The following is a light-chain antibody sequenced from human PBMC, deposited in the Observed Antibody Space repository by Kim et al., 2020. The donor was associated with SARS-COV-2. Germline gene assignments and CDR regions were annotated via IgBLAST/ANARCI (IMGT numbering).Light chain of an antibody. J-gene: IGKJ1*01. V-gene: IGKV1-5*01. CDR2: EAS. CDR3: QLYNTFWT. CDR1: QTISSG. Sequence: ASVGDRFTITARASQTISSGLAGYQQKPGKVPKVWIMEASTLQSGVPTGFSGSGFGTDSTLPISSLQLEDLATYYCQLYNTFWTLAQGTKVEIK.